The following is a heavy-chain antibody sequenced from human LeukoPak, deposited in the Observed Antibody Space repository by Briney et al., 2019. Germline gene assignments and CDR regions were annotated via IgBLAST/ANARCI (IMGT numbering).Heavy chain of an antibody. J-gene: IGHJ4*02. V-gene: IGHV4-59*05. CDR3: ARHRRESRYDILTGYPDY. CDR1: GDSISSNY. D-gene: IGHD3-9*01. CDR2: IYYSGGT. Sequence: SETLSLTCTVSGDSISSNYWSWIRQPPGKGLEWIGSIYYSGGTYYNPSLKSRVTISVDTSKNQFSLKLSSVTAADTAVYYCARHRRESRYDILTGYPDYWGQGTLVTVSS.